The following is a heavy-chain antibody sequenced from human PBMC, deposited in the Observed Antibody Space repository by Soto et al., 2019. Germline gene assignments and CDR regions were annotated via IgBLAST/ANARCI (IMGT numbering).Heavy chain of an antibody. Sequence: QLQLQESGSGLVKPSQTLSLTCAVSGGSISSGGYSWSWIRQPPGKGLEWIGYIYHSGSTYYNPALKSRATISVDRSKNQFSLKLRSVTAADTAVYYGAGSGYYHNSGMDAWGHGTTVTVPS. V-gene: IGHV4-30-2*01. CDR3: AGSGYYHNSGMDA. CDR2: IYHSGST. D-gene: IGHD3-22*01. CDR1: GGSISSGGYS. J-gene: IGHJ6*02.